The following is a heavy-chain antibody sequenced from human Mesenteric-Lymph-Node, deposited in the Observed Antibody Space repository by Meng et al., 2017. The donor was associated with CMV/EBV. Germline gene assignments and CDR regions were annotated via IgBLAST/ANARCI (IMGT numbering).Heavy chain of an antibody. V-gene: IGHV1-45*02. CDR2: ITPFNGNT. CDR3: ARDSEWELFDY. D-gene: IGHD1-26*01. Sequence: SVKVSCKASGYTFTYRYLHWVRQAPGQALEWMGWITPFNGNTNYAQKFQDRVTITRDRSMSTAYMELSSLRSDDTAVYYCARDSEWELFDYWGQGTLVTVSS. J-gene: IGHJ4*02. CDR1: GYTFTYRY.